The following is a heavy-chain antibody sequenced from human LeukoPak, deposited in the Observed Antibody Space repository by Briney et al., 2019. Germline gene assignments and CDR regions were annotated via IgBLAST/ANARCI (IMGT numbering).Heavy chain of an antibody. J-gene: IGHJ4*02. D-gene: IGHD3-9*01. CDR3: ARLYYDILTGYSYYFDY. Sequence: PSETLSLTCAVSGGSISSSNWWSWVRQPPGKGLEWIGETYHSGSTNYNPSLKSRVTISVDKSKNQFSLKLSSVTAADTAVYYCARLYYDILTGYSYYFDYWGQGTLVTVSS. CDR2: TYHSGST. CDR1: GGSISSSNW. V-gene: IGHV4-4*02.